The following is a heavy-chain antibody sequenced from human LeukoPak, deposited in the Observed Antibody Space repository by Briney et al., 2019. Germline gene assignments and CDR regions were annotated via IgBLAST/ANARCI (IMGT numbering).Heavy chain of an antibody. D-gene: IGHD1-26*01. V-gene: IGHV3-30*14. CDR1: GFPFGSYD. CDR3: ARGGAPFDY. CDR2: SPFDGPSK. J-gene: IGHJ4*02. Sequence: GGSLRLSCAASGFPFGSYDMHWVRHAPGKGLEWVAVSPFDGPSKYNSDTVKGRFTISRDTSKSTLYLQMNSLTTADTAVYYCARGGAPFDYWGQGTQVAVSA.